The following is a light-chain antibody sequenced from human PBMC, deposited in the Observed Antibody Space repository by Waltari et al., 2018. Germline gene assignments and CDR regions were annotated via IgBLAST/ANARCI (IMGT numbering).Light chain of an antibody. CDR1: GSNIGNNF. Sequence: QSVLTQPPSVSAAPGQKVTISCSGTGSNIGNNFVSWYQQLPGTAPKLRIYDSNKRPSGIPDRFSGSKSGTSATLGITGLQTGDEADYYCGTWDTDLSVVFGGGTKLTVL. J-gene: IGLJ2*01. V-gene: IGLV1-51*01. CDR3: GTWDTDLSVV. CDR2: DSN.